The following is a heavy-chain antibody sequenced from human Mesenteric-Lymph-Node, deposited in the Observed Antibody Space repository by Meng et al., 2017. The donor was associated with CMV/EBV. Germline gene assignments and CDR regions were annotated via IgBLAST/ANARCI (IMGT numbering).Heavy chain of an antibody. CDR2: INRSGRT. V-gene: IGHV4-34*01. Sequence: LSLPCAVYGGSFSDYSLSWIRQPPGKGLEWIGEINRSGRTNYSPSLKSRVIISLDTSNNQLSLKLSSVTAADTAMYYCASGVGVDPWGQGTLVTVSS. CDR1: GGSFSDYS. CDR3: ASGVGVDP. J-gene: IGHJ5*02.